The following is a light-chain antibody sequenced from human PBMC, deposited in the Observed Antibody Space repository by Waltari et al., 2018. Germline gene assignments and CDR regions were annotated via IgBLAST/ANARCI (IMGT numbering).Light chain of an antibody. CDR2: DAS. CDR1: QTISYW. CDR3: QQYNSYSWT. V-gene: IGKV1-5*01. J-gene: IGKJ1*01. Sequence: DIKMTQSPSTLSASVGDSGTITCRANQTISYWLAWYQQKPGKAPRLLIYDASILESGVPSRFSGSASGTEFTLSINSLQPDDFACYYCQQYNSYSWTFGQGTKVEIK.